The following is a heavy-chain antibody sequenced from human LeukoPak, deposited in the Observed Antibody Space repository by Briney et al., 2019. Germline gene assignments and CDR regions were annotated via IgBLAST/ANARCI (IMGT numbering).Heavy chain of an antibody. CDR2: ISSSSSYI. Sequence: GGSLRLSCAASGFTFSSYSMNWVRQAPGKGLEWVSSISSSSSYIYYADSVKGRFTISRDNAKNSLYLQMNSLRAEDTAVYYCARAARVTHDFDYWGQGTLVTVSS. CDR3: ARAARVTHDFDY. V-gene: IGHV3-21*01. D-gene: IGHD5-18*01. CDR1: GFTFSSYS. J-gene: IGHJ4*02.